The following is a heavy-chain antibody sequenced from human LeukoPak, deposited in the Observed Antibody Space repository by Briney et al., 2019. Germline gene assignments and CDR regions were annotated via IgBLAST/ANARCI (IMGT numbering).Heavy chain of an antibody. CDR3: ARDSKSIAAPYGTGGYYYYYYMDV. J-gene: IGHJ6*03. CDR2: IYTSGST. D-gene: IGHD6-6*01. CDR1: GGSISSYY. Sequence: SETLCLTCTVSGGSISSYYWSWIRQPAGKGLEWIGRIYTSGSTNYNPSLKSRVTMSVDTSKNQFSLKLSSVTAADTAVYYCARDSKSIAAPYGTGGYYYYYYMDVWGKGTTVTVSS. V-gene: IGHV4-4*07.